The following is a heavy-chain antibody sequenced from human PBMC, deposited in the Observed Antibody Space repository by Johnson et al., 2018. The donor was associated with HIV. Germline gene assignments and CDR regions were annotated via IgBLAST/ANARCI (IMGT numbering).Heavy chain of an antibody. Sequence: QVQLVESGGGVVQPGRSLRLSCAASGFTFSSYAMHWVRQAPGKGLEWVAVISYDGSNKYYTDSVKGRFTISRENSKNTLYLQMNSLRVGDTAVYYCAKGISGYSDAFDIWGQGTMVTVSS. CDR2: ISYDGSNK. CDR1: GFTFSSYA. CDR3: AKGISGYSDAFDI. V-gene: IGHV3-30*04. D-gene: IGHD3-10*01. J-gene: IGHJ3*02.